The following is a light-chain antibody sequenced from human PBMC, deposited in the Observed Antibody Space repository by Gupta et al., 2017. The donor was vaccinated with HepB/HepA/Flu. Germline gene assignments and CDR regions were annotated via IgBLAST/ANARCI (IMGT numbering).Light chain of an antibody. J-gene: IGKJ2*01. Sequence: DIVMTQSPLSLPVTPGEPASISCRSSQSLLHNNGYNYLDWYLQKPGQSPQLLIYLGSNRASGVPDRFSGSGSGTDFTLKISRVEAEDVGVYYCMQALQTPYTFGQGTKLDIK. CDR2: LGS. CDR3: MQALQTPYT. V-gene: IGKV2-28*01. CDR1: QSLLHNNGYNY.